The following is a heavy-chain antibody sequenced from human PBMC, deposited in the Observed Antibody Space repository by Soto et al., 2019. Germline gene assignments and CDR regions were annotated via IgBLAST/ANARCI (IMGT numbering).Heavy chain of an antibody. V-gene: IGHV1-69*13. Sequence: ASVKVSCEASGGTFSSLGFTWVRQAPGQGLEWMGGIIPISGRTTFAPKFLGRVTITADESTRTTYMELTALTSDDTAIYYCATRGTQGRWLEFADYWGQGTLVTVSS. CDR2: IIPISGRT. J-gene: IGHJ4*02. CDR3: ATRGTQGRWLEFADY. CDR1: GGTFSSLG. D-gene: IGHD5-12*01.